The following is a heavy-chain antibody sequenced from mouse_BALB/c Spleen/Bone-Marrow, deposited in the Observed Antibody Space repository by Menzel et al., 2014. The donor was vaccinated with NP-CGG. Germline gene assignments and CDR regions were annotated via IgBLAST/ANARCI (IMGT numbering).Heavy chain of an antibody. V-gene: IGHV3-6*01. J-gene: IGHJ3*01. Sequence: VQLQQSGPGLVKPSQSLSLPCSVTGYSITSGYYCNWIRQFPGNKMEWMGYISYDGTNNYNPSLKNRISITRDTSKNQFFLKLNSVTTEDTATYYCARDGNYAWFTYWGQGTLVTVSA. CDR3: ARDGNYAWFTY. CDR2: ISYDGTN. D-gene: IGHD2-1*01. CDR1: GYSITSGYY.